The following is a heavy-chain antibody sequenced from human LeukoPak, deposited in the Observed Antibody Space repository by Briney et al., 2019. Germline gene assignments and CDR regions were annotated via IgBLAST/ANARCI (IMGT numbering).Heavy chain of an antibody. Sequence: GGSLRLPCAASGFTFRSYGMHWVRQAPGKGLEWVAFIRYDGSNKYYADSVKGRFTISRDNSKNTLYLQMNSLRAEDTAVYYCAKDQTYYYGSGSSFLTFDYWGQGTLVTVSS. D-gene: IGHD3-10*01. CDR2: IRYDGSNK. CDR1: GFTFRSYG. V-gene: IGHV3-30*02. J-gene: IGHJ4*02. CDR3: AKDQTYYYGSGSSFLTFDY.